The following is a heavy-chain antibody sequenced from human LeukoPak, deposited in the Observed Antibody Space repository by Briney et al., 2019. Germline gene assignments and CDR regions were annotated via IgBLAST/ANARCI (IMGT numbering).Heavy chain of an antibody. V-gene: IGHV1-69*05. CDR3: ARDGGSSSAFDI. D-gene: IGHD6-6*01. CDR1: GDTFSSYT. Sequence: SVKVSCKASGDTFSSYTISWVRQAPGQGLEWMGEIIPMFGTTKYTQKFQGRVTITTDEFTRTAYMELSSLRSEDTAVYYCARDGGSSSAFDIWGQGTMVTVSS. CDR2: IIPMFGTT. J-gene: IGHJ3*02.